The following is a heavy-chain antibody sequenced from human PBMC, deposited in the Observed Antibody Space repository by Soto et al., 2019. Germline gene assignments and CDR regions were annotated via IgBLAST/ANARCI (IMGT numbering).Heavy chain of an antibody. J-gene: IGHJ6*02. CDR2: IYHSGRT. D-gene: IGHD3-3*01. V-gene: IGHV4-38-2*01. Sequence: LSLTCAVSGYSISSGYYWGWIRQPPGKGLEWIGSIYHSGRTYYNPSLKRRVTISVATSKNQFSLKLSSVTAADTAVYYCARAGVERIPIFGVVAPYGMDVWGQGTTVTVSS. CDR1: GYSISSGYY. CDR3: ARAGVERIPIFGVVAPYGMDV.